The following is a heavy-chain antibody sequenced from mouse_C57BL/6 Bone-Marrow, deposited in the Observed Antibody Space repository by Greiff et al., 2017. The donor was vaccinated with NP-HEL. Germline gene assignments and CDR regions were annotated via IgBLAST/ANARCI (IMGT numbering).Heavy chain of an antibody. CDR3: ARSYDGYYPFAD. CDR2: IDPSDSYT. D-gene: IGHD2-3*01. J-gene: IGHJ3*01. CDR1: GYTFTSYW. V-gene: IGHV1-69*01. Sequence: QVQLQQPGAELVMPGASVKLSCKASGYTFTSYWLHWVKQRPGQGLEWIGEIDPSDSYTNYNQKFKGKSTLTVDKSSSTAYMQLSSLTSEDSAVYYCARSYDGYYPFADWGQGTLVTVSA.